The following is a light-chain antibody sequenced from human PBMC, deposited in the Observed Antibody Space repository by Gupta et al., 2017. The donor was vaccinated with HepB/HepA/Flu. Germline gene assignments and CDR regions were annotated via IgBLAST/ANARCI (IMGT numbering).Light chain of an antibody. CDR1: QTFTTNY. CDR3: QQYGGLPYT. CDR2: GVS. Sequence: EIVLTQPPGTLSLSPGERATLSCRASQTFTTNYVSWHQQKPGQAPRLLIYGVSSRATGIPDRFSGSGSGTDFTLTISRLEPEDFAVYYCQQYGGLPYTFGQGTKLEIK. J-gene: IGKJ2*01. V-gene: IGKV3-20*01.